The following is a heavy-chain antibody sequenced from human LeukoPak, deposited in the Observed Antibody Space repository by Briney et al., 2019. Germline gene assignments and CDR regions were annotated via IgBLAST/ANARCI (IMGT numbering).Heavy chain of an antibody. D-gene: IGHD3-22*01. J-gene: IGHJ4*02. CDR3: ARLYDSSGYFYFDY. V-gene: IGHV5-51*01. CDR1: GYSFTSYW. Sequence: PGESLKISCKGSGYSFTSYWIGWVRQMPGKGLEWMGITYPGDSDTRYSPSFQGQVTISADKSISTAYLQWSSLKASDTAMYYCARLYDSSGYFYFDYWGQGTLATVSS. CDR2: TYPGDSDT.